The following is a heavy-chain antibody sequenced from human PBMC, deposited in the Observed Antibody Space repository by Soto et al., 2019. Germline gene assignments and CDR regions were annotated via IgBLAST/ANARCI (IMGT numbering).Heavy chain of an antibody. V-gene: IGHV3-7*05. CDR1: GFTFSAYW. D-gene: IGHD6-19*01. Sequence: EVQLVESGGGLVQPGGSLSVSCAVSGFTFSAYWMNWVRQAPGKGLESVANIKPDGGEQYYVASVRGRFTISRDNAKNSVYLQMNSLIPEDTAVYYCARLDAIAVTGKPQDYWGQGILVTV. CDR3: ARLDAIAVTGKPQDY. CDR2: IKPDGGEQ. J-gene: IGHJ4*02.